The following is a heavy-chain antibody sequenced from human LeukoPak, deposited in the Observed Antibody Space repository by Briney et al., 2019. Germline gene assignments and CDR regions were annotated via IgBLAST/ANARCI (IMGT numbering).Heavy chain of an antibody. J-gene: IGHJ4*02. CDR3: ARIAVAAYPYYFDY. Sequence: SQTLSLTCTVSGGSISSGGYYWSWIPQHPGKGLEWIVYIYYSGSTYYNPSLKSRVTISVDTSKNQFSLKLSSVTAADTAVHYCARIAVAAYPYYFDYWGQGTLVTVSS. V-gene: IGHV4-31*03. CDR2: IYYSGST. D-gene: IGHD6-19*01. CDR1: GGSISSGGYY.